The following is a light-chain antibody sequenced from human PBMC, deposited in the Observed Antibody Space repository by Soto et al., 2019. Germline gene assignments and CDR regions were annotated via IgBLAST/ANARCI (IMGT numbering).Light chain of an antibody. V-gene: IGLV2-8*01. Sequence: SALPKPPSSSGSPGQSVAISCTGTSSDVGGYNFVSWYQQHPGKAPRLVIYEVTKRPSGIPDRFSGSKSGNTASLTVSGLQAEDEADYYCSSYAGNRHFYVFGTGTKVTVL. CDR3: SSYAGNRHFYV. CDR2: EVT. J-gene: IGLJ1*01. CDR1: SSDVGGYNF.